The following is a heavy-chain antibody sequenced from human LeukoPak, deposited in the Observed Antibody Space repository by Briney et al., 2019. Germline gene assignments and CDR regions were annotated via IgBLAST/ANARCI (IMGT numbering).Heavy chain of an antibody. V-gene: IGHV3-66*01. CDR1: GFIVSNNY. CDR2: IYSGGST. CDR3: AKDRIAVAGRAFDY. J-gene: IGHJ4*02. D-gene: IGHD6-19*01. Sequence: GGSLRLSCAASGFIVSNNYINWVRQAPGKGLEWVSVIYSGGSTYYADSVKGRFTISRDSSKNTLYLQMNSLRAEDTAVYYCAKDRIAVAGRAFDYWGQGTLVTVSS.